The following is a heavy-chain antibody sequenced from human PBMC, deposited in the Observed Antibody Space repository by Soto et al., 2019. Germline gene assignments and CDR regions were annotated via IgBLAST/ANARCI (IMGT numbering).Heavy chain of an antibody. CDR1: GGSISSYY. CDR3: ARDRSSGWSDYYYYGMDV. CDR2: IYYSGST. D-gene: IGHD6-19*01. V-gene: IGHV4-59*01. J-gene: IGHJ6*02. Sequence: PSETLSLTCTVSGGSISSYYWSWIREPPGKGLEWIGYIYYSGSTNYNPSIKSRVTISVDTSKNQFSLKLSSVTAADTAVYYCARDRSSGWSDYYYYGMDVWGQGTTVTVSS.